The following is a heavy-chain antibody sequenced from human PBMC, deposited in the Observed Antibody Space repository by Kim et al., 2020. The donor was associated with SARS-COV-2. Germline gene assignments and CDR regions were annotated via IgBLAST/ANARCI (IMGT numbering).Heavy chain of an antibody. CDR3: ARGRSGVVQSPVLGRVPYYEHYAMDV. D-gene: IGHD3-3*01. Sequence: SETLSLTCTVYGGSISGFNWSWIRRPAGKGLEWIGEINPTGGTKFSPSLKSRITISVDTSKSQFSLRLRSMTATDTAVYYCARGRSGVVQSPVLGRVPYYEHYAMDVGGGGTPVAVSS. J-gene: IGHJ6*01. V-gene: IGHV4-34*01. CDR1: GGSISGFN. CDR2: INPTGGT.